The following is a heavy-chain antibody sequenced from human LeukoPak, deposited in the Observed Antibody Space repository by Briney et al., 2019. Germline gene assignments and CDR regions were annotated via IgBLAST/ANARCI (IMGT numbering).Heavy chain of an antibody. Sequence: GGSLRLSCAASGFTFSDYYMSWIRQAPGKGLEWVSYISSSGSTIYYADSVKGRFTISRDNAKNSLYLQMNSLRAEDTAVYYCARDQYATPPGGYYYGMDVWGQGTTVTVSS. D-gene: IGHD2-8*01. J-gene: IGHJ6*02. CDR3: ARDQYATPPGGYYYGMDV. V-gene: IGHV3-11*01. CDR2: ISSSGSTI. CDR1: GFTFSDYY.